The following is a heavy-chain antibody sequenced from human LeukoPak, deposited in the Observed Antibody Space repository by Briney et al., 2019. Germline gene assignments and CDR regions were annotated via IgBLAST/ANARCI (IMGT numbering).Heavy chain of an antibody. Sequence: ASVKVSCKASGYTFTSYYMHWVRQAPGQGLEWMGIINPSGGSTSYAQKFQGRVTMTRDTSTSTVYMELSSLRSEDTAVYYCARGGTTGTTQAPFDYWGQGTLVTVSS. CDR2: INPSGGST. V-gene: IGHV1-46*01. CDR1: GYTFTSYY. J-gene: IGHJ4*02. D-gene: IGHD1-1*01. CDR3: ARGGTTGTTQAPFDY.